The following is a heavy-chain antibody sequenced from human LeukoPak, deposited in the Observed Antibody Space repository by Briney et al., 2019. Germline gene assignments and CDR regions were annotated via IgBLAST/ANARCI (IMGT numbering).Heavy chain of an antibody. V-gene: IGHV1-2*02. CDR3: ARVIVVVPAAHYYYYMDV. Sequence: ASVKVSCKASGYTFTGYYMHWVRQAPGQGLEWMGWINPNSGGTNYAQKFQGRVTMTRDTSISTAYMELSRLRSDDTAVYYCARVIVVVPAAHYYYYMDVWGKGTTVTVSS. CDR2: INPNSGGT. CDR1: GYTFTGYY. J-gene: IGHJ6*03. D-gene: IGHD2-2*01.